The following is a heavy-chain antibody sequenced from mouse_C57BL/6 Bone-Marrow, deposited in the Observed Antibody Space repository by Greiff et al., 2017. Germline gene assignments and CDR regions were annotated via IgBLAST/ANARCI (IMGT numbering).Heavy chain of an antibody. D-gene: IGHD1-1*01. V-gene: IGHV3-4*01. CDR1: GYSITNGNHW. Sequence: DVQLQESGPALVKPSQTVSLPCTVTGYSITNGNHWWNWIRPVSGSKLEWIGYISSSGSTYSNPSLKSRISITGNTSKNQLFLQLNSVTTEDIATYYCARDTTVVEDWYFDVWGTGTTVTVSA. J-gene: IGHJ1*03. CDR2: ISSSGST. CDR3: ARDTTVVEDWYFDV.